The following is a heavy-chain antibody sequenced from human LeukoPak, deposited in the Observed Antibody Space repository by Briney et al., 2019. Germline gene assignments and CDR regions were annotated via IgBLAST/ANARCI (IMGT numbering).Heavy chain of an antibody. CDR3: TTGLRIPSN. CDR1: GFTFSDYG. J-gene: IGHJ4*02. V-gene: IGHV3-23*01. CDR2: ITGSGLNT. Sequence: GGSLRLSCAASGFTFSDYGMTWVRQTPGNGLEWVSSITGSGLNTYYVDSVKGRFIISRDNSKTTLYLQMNSLRVEDTAVYYCTTGLRIPSNWGQGILVTVSS. D-gene: IGHD2-21*01.